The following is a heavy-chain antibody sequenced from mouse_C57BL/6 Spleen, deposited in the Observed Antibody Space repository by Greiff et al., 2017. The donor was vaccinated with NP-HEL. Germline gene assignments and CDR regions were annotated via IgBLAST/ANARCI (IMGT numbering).Heavy chain of an antibody. J-gene: IGHJ3*01. D-gene: IGHD4-1*02. CDR3: TRDQLGRAWFAY. Sequence: EVKLVESGEGLVKPGGSLKLSCAASGFTFSSYAMSWVRQTPEKRLEWVAYISSGGDYIYYADTVKGRFTIYRDNARNTLYLQMSSLKSEDTAMYYCTRDQLGRAWFAYWGQGTLVTVSA. CDR1: GFTFSSYA. CDR2: ISSGGDYI. V-gene: IGHV5-9-1*02.